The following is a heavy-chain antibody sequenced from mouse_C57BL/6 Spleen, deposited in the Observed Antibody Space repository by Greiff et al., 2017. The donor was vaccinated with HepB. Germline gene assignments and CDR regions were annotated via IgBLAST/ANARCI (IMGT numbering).Heavy chain of an antibody. CDR3: ARNVVTTRTLYYYAMDY. J-gene: IGHJ4*01. CDR1: GFTFSDYG. Sequence: EVMLVESGGGLVKPGGSLKLSCAASGFTFSDYGMHWVRQAPEKGLEWVAYISSGSSTIYYADTVKGRFTISRDNAKNTLFLQMTSLRSEDTAMYYCARNVVTTRTLYYYAMDYWGQGTSVTVSS. CDR2: ISSGSSTI. V-gene: IGHV5-17*01. D-gene: IGHD2-2*01.